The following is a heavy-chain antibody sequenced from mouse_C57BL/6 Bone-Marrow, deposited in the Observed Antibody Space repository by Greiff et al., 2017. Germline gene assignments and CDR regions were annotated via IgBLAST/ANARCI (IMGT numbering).Heavy chain of an antibody. V-gene: IGHV1-50*01. CDR1: GYTFTSYW. Sequence: VQLQQPGAELVKPGASVKLSCKASGYTFTSYWMQWVNQRPGQGLEWIGEIDPSDSYTNYNQKFKGKATLTVDTSSSTAYMQLSSLTSEDSAVYYCAREDYYGSSPFAYWGQGTLVTVSA. CDR2: IDPSDSYT. D-gene: IGHD1-1*01. CDR3: AREDYYGSSPFAY. J-gene: IGHJ3*01.